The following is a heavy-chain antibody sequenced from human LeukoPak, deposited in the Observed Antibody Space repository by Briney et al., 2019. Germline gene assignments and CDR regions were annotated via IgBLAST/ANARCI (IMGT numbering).Heavy chain of an antibody. J-gene: IGHJ3*02. CDR1: GDSVSSNSAA. V-gene: IGHV6-1*01. CDR3: ASSSSSSWYEMGGRVDAFDI. D-gene: IGHD6-13*01. Sequence: SQTLSLTCAISGDSVSSNSAAWNWVRQSPSRGIEWLGRTYYRSKWYNDYAVSVKSRITINPDTSKNQFSLQLNSVTPEDTAVYYCASSSSSSWYEMGGRVDAFDIWGQGTMVTVSS. CDR2: TYYRSKWYN.